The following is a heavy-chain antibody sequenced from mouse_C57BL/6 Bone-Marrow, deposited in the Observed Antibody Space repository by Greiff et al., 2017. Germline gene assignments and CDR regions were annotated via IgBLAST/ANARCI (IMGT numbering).Heavy chain of an antibody. Sequence: EVKLMESGGGLVKPGGSLKLSCAASGFTFSDYGMHWVRQAPEKGLEWVAYISSGSSTIYYADTVKGRFTISRDNAKNTLFLQMTSLGSEDTAMYYCARGTGTYFDYWGQGTTLTVSS. J-gene: IGHJ2*01. CDR3: ARGTGTYFDY. D-gene: IGHD4-1*01. CDR1: GFTFSDYG. CDR2: ISSGSSTI. V-gene: IGHV5-17*01.